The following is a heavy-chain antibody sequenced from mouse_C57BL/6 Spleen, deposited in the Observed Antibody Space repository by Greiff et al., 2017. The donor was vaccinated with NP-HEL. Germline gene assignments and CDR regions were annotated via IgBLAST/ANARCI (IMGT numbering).Heavy chain of an antibody. CDR1: GYTFTSYW. V-gene: IGHV1-52*01. CDR3: ARERNWDRGYAMDY. CDR2: IDPSDSET. J-gene: IGHJ4*01. Sequence: QVQLQQPGAELVRPGSSVKLSCKASGYTFTSYWMHWVKQRPIQGLEWIGNIDPSDSETHYNQKFKDKATLTVDKSSSTAYMQLSSLTSEDSAVYYCARERNWDRGYAMDYWGQGTSVTVSS. D-gene: IGHD4-1*01.